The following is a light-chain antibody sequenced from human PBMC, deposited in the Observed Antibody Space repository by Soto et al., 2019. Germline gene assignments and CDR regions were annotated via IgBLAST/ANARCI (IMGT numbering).Light chain of an antibody. V-gene: IGKV3-11*01. J-gene: IGKJ3*01. CDR2: DAS. CDR1: QSVSSY. Sequence: EIVLTQSPATLSLSPGARATLSCRASQSVSSYLAWYQQKPGQAPRLLIYDASNRATGIPARFSGSGSGTDVTLTISSLEPEDFAVYYCQQRSNWPRVTFGPGTKVDIK. CDR3: QQRSNWPRVT.